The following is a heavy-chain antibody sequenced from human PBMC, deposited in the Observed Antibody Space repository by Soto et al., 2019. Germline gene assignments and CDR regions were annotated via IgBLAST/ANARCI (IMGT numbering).Heavy chain of an antibody. J-gene: IGHJ4*02. D-gene: IGHD2-21*01. CDR1: GFTFTNAW. V-gene: IGHV3-15*01. Sequence: EVQLVESGGGLVKPGESLRLSCAASGFTFTNAWMGWVRQAPGNVLEWVGRVKSKSDGETTDYAAPVKGRFTISRDESNTTLYLQMSSLNAGDTALYDCSTGRRIASSDYWGQGTLVTVSS. CDR3: STGRRIASSDY. CDR2: VKSKSDGETT.